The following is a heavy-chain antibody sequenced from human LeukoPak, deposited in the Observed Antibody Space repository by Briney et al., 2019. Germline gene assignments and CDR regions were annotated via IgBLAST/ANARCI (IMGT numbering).Heavy chain of an antibody. Sequence: PGGSLRLSCAASGFTFSSYAMSWVRQAPGKGLEWVSAISGSGGSTYYADSVKGRFTISRDNSKNTLYLQMNSLRAEDTAVYYCAKAFPLAAVAGPIWDFDYWGQGTLVTVSS. CDR3: AKAFPLAAVAGPIWDFDY. J-gene: IGHJ4*02. V-gene: IGHV3-23*01. CDR2: ISGSGGST. D-gene: IGHD6-19*01. CDR1: GFTFSSYA.